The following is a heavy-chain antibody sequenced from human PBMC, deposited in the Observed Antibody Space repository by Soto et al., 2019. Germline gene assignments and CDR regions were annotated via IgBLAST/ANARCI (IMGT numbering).Heavy chain of an antibody. V-gene: IGHV3-33*01. CDR1: GFTFSSYG. CDR2: IWYDGSNK. CDR3: ARDPLRVPGSYYYYGMDV. Sequence: QVQLVESGGGVVQPGRSLRLSCAASGFTFSSYGMHWVRQAPGKGLEWVAGIWYDGSNKYYADSVKGRFTIYRDNSKNTLYLQMNSLRAEDTAVYYCARDPLRVPGSYYYYGMDVWGQGTTVTVSS. J-gene: IGHJ6*02.